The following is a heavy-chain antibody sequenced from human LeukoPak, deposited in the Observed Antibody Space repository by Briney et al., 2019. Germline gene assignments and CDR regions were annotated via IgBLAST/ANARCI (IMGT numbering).Heavy chain of an antibody. J-gene: IGHJ6*02. Sequence: YPGGSLRLSCAASGFTFSSFAMNWVRQAPGKGLEWVSAISASGGTTNYADSVKGRFTISRDNSKNTLFLQMNSLRAEDTAVYYCAKRAQEKTLVRGVVMGQDYYYYGMDVWGQGTTVTVSS. CDR3: AKRAQEKTLVRGVVMGQDYYYYGMDV. V-gene: IGHV3-23*01. CDR1: GFTFSSFA. D-gene: IGHD3-10*01. CDR2: ISASGGTT.